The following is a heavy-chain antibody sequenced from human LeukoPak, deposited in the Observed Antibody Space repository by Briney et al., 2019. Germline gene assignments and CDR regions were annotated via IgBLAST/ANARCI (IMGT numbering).Heavy chain of an antibody. J-gene: IGHJ4*02. CDR2: IIPIFGTA. Sequence: ASVKVSCKASGGSFSSYAISWVRQAPGQGLEWMGGIIPIFGTANYAQKFQGRVTITADESTRTAYMEQRTLRSEDTAIYYCARGSGETGGYYYVYWGRGTPVTVSS. CDR3: ARGSGETGGYYYVY. V-gene: IGHV1-69*13. D-gene: IGHD3-22*01. CDR1: GGSFSSYA.